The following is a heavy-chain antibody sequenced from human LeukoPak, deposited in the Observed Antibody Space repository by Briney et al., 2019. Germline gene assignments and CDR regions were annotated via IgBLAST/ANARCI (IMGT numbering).Heavy chain of an antibody. D-gene: IGHD2-15*01. CDR1: GFTFSSYE. Sequence: GGSLRLSCAASGFTFSSYEMNWVRQAPGKGLEWVSYISSSGSTIYYADSVKGRFTISRDNAKNSLYLQMNSLSAEDTAVYYCARSGGSCCPRWFDPWGQGTLVTVSS. CDR2: ISSSGSTI. V-gene: IGHV3-48*03. CDR3: ARSGGSCCPRWFDP. J-gene: IGHJ5*02.